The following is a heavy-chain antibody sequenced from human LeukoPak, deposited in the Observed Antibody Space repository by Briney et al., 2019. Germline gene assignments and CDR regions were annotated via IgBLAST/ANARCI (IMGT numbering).Heavy chain of an antibody. D-gene: IGHD6-19*01. Sequence: PGWSLRLSCAASGFTFGDYAMTWVRQAPGKGLEWVSGISATGYNTFYADSVKGRFTISRDNSENTLYLQMNGLRAEDTAVYYCANDRQWLVSYYFDYWGQGTLVTVSS. CDR1: GFTFGDYA. CDR2: ISATGYNT. V-gene: IGHV3-23*01. J-gene: IGHJ4*02. CDR3: ANDRQWLVSYYFDY.